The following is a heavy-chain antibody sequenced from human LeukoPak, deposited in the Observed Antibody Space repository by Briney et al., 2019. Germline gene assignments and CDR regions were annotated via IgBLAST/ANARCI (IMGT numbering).Heavy chain of an antibody. CDR1: GFTFSSYA. Sequence: SGGSLRLSCAASGFTFSSYAVSWVRQAAGKGLEWVSAMSGSGGSTDYADSVKGRFTISRDNSKNTLYLQMNSLRAEDTAVYYCAKDPGVVVRNRYFQHWGQGTLVTVSS. D-gene: IGHD3-22*01. J-gene: IGHJ1*01. CDR2: MSGSGGST. CDR3: AKDPGVVVRNRYFQH. V-gene: IGHV3-23*01.